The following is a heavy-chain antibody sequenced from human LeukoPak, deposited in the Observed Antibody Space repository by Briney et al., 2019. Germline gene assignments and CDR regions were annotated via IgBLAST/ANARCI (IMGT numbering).Heavy chain of an antibody. D-gene: IGHD6-13*01. Sequence: GASVKVSCKASGYTFTGYYMHWVRQAPGQGLEWMGWMNPNSGNTGYAQKFQGRVTMTRNTSISTAYMELSSLRSEDTAVYYCARGGNRIAAAGTGDYWGQGTLVTVSS. CDR1: GYTFTGYY. CDR2: MNPNSGNT. V-gene: IGHV1-8*02. J-gene: IGHJ4*02. CDR3: ARGGNRIAAAGTGDY.